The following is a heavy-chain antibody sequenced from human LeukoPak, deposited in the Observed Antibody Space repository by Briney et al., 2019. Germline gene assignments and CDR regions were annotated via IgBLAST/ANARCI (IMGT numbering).Heavy chain of an antibody. CDR1: GFTFSNAW. J-gene: IGHJ4*02. V-gene: IGHV3-15*01. CDR3: TTDPYYYDSSGYYGGKEAYYFDY. CDR2: IKSKTDGGTT. Sequence: PGGSLRLSCAASGFTFSNAWMSWVRQAPGKGLEWVGRIKSKTDGGTTDYAAPVKGRFTISRDDSKNTLYLQMNSLKTEDTAVYYCTTDPYYYDSSGYYGGKEAYYFDYWGQGTLVTVSS. D-gene: IGHD3-22*01.